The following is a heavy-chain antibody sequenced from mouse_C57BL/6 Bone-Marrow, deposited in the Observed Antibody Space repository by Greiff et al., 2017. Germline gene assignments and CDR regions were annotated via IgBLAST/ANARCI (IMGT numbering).Heavy chain of an antibody. J-gene: IGHJ4*01. V-gene: IGHV5-16*01. CDR3: ARDGWKMDY. D-gene: IGHD1-1*02. CDR2: INYDGSST. CDR1: GFTFSDYY. Sequence: EVKLMESEGGLVQPGSSMQLSCTASGFTFSDYYMAWVRQVPEKGLEWVANINYDGSSTYYLDSLKSRFIISRDNAKNILYLQMSSLKSEDTATYYCARDGWKMDYWGQGTSVTVSS.